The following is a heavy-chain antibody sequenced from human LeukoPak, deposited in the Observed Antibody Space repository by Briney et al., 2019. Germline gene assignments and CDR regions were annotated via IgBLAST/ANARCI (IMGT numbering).Heavy chain of an antibody. Sequence: GGSLILSCAASGLTFSTYTMNWVRQAPGKGLEWVSSISSSSSYIYYADSVKGRFTISRDNAKNSLYLQMNSLRAEDTAVYYCARDLENWNDDLGYWGQGTLVTVPS. D-gene: IGHD1-1*01. CDR1: GLTFSTYT. CDR2: ISSSSSYI. J-gene: IGHJ4*02. V-gene: IGHV3-21*01. CDR3: ARDLENWNDDLGY.